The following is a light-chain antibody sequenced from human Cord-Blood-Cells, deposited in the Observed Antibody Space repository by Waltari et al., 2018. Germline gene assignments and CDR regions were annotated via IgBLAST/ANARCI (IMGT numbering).Light chain of an antibody. J-gene: IGKJ4*01. CDR3: QQYNNCPPLT. Sequence: EIVMTQSPATLSVSPGERATLSCRASQSVSSNLAWYQQKPGQAPRLLIYGASTRATVIPATVRVTVSVREITLTISSLHSVNFAEYYSQQYNNCPPLTFGGGTKVEIK. CDR1: QSVSSN. V-gene: IGKV3-15*01. CDR2: GAS.